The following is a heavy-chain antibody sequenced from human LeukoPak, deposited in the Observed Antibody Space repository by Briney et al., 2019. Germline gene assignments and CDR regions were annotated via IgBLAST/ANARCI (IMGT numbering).Heavy chain of an antibody. D-gene: IGHD6-13*01. Sequence: PGRSLRLSCAASAFTFSSYWMHWVRQAPGKGLVWVSRINSEGSSTSYADSVKGRFTISRDNAKSTLYLQMNSLRAEDTAVYYCARDETFPPTAAGTFDYWGQGTLVTVSS. V-gene: IGHV3-74*01. J-gene: IGHJ4*02. CDR1: AFTFSSYW. CDR2: INSEGSST. CDR3: ARDETFPPTAAGTFDY.